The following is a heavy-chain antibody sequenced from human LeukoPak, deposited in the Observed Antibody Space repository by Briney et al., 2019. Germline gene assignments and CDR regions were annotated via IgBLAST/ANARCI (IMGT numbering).Heavy chain of an antibody. CDR1: GFTFSSHG. D-gene: IGHD2-15*01. V-gene: IGHV3-30*18. Sequence: PGGSLRLSCAASGFTFSSHGIHWVRQAPGKGLEWVAVVSSDGGTTYYADSVKGRFTISRDNSKNTLYLQMNNLRGEDTAIYYCTKESATGSRYSFDYWGQGTLVTVSS. CDR3: TKESATGSRYSFDY. CDR2: VSSDGGTT. J-gene: IGHJ4*02.